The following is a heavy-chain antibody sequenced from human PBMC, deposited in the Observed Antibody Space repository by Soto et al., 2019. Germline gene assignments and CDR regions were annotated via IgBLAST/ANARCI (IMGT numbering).Heavy chain of an antibody. CDR2: INHSGST. J-gene: IGHJ6*02. V-gene: IGHV4-34*01. Sequence: SETLSLTCAVYGGSFSGYYWGWIRQPPGKGLEWIGEINHSGSTNYNPSLKSRVTISVDTSKNQFTLKLSSVTAADTAVYYCARELRGRYSSSWYYYGMDVWGQGTTVTVS. CDR1: GGSFSGYY. D-gene: IGHD6-13*01. CDR3: ARELRGRYSSSWYYYGMDV.